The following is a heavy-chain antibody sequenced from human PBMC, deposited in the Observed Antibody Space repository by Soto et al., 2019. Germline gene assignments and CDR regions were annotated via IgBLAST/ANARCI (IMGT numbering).Heavy chain of an antibody. V-gene: IGHV3-21*01. CDR2: IRGFSPYT. CDR3: ARDRGYDAHDYYYNAMDV. D-gene: IGHD2-15*01. J-gene: IGHJ6*02. Sequence: GGSLRLSCISSGFTFRTYTMNWVRQAPRKGLEWVSGIRGFSPYTFYAESVKGRFTISRDNAKNSLYLQMNSLRAEDTAVYYCARDRGYDAHDYYYNAMDVWGQGTTVTVSS. CDR1: GFTFRTYT.